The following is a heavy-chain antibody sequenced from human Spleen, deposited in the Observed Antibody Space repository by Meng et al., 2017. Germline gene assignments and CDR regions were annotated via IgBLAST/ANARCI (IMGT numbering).Heavy chain of an antibody. CDR2: INHSGST. V-gene: IGHV4-34*01. CDR1: GGSFSDYY. CDR3: ARGPTTMAHDFDY. Sequence: QGQLQQWGAGLLKPSETLSLTGVVSGGSFSDYYWSWIRHPPGKGLEWIGEINHSGSTNYNPSLESRATISVDTSQNNLSLKLSSVTAADSAVYYCARGPTTMAHDFDYWGQGTLVTVSS. D-gene: IGHD4-11*01. J-gene: IGHJ4*02.